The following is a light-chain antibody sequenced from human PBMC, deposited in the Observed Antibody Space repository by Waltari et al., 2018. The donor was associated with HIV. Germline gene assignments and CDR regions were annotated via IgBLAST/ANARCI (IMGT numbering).Light chain of an antibody. J-gene: IGLJ1*01. Sequence: SYELTQPPSVSVSPGQAATITCSGDKLDDKYVCWYQQKPGRSPVLFIYQDDKRLSGIPYRFSGSNSGNTATLTISGTQTMDEADYYCQAWDSGTGVFGTGTTVTVL. CDR1: KLDDKY. V-gene: IGLV3-1*01. CDR3: QAWDSGTGV. CDR2: QDD.